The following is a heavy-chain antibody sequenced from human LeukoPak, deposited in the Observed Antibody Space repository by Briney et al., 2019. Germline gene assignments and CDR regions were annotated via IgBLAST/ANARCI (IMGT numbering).Heavy chain of an antibody. CDR3: ASPXXXXXSSYYFDY. J-gene: IGHJ4*02. Sequence: SVKVSCKASGGTFSSYAISWVRQAPGQGLEWMGRIIPILGIANYAQKFQGRVTITADKSTSTAYIELSSLRSEDTAVYYCASPXXXXXSSYYFDYWGQGTLVTV. V-gene: IGHV1-69*04. CDR1: GGTFSSYA. CDR2: IIPILGIA. D-gene: IGHD6-6*01.